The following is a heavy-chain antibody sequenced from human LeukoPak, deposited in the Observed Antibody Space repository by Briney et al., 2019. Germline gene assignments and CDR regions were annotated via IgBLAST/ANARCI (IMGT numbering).Heavy chain of an antibody. Sequence: SETLSLTCTVSGGSISSSSYYWGWIRQPPGKGLEWIGSIYYSGSTYYNPSLKSRVTIPVDTSKNQFSLKLSSVTAADTAVYYCARVARIAAAGTYYYGMDVWGQGTTVTVSS. J-gene: IGHJ6*02. V-gene: IGHV4-39*01. D-gene: IGHD6-13*01. CDR1: GGSISSSSYY. CDR3: ARVARIAAAGTYYYGMDV. CDR2: IYYSGST.